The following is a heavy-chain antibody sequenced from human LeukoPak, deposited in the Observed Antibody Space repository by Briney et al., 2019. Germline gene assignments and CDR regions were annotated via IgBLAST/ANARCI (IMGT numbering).Heavy chain of an antibody. J-gene: IGHJ4*02. D-gene: IGHD2-21*02. CDR1: GGTFSSYA. CDR2: IIPILGIA. Sequence: ASVKVSCKASGGTFSSYAISWVRQAPGQGLEWMGRIIPILGIANYAQKFQGRVTITADKSTSTAYMELSSLRSEDTAVYYCARHVVVTAIFDYWGQGTLVTVSS. V-gene: IGHV1-69*04. CDR3: ARHVVVTAIFDY.